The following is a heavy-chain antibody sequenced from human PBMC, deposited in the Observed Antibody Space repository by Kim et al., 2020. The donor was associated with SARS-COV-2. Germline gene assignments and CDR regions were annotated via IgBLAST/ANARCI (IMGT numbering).Heavy chain of an antibody. CDR3: AKEEWRSRTSGPAV. CDR2: IGDDGSVK. V-gene: IGHV3-30*18. Sequence: GGSLRLSCAASGFTFSSYGMHWVRQSPGKGLDWLAVIGDDGSVKTYADSVKGRFTVSRDNSKNTLYLEMNSVTSEDSAVYYCAKEEWRSRTSGPAVWGQG. J-gene: IGHJ1*01. D-gene: IGHD6-13*01. CDR1: GFTFSSYG.